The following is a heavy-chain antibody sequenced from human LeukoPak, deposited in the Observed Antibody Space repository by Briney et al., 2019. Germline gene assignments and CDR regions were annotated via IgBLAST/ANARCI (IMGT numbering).Heavy chain of an antibody. CDR2: INSDGSST. D-gene: IGHD3-3*01. CDR1: GFTFSSYW. CDR3: ARTYYDFWSGYFFDY. Sequence: PGGSLGLSCAASGFTFSSYWMHWVRQAPGKGLVWVSRINSDGSSTSYADSVKGRFTISRDNAKNTLYLQMNSLRAEDTAVYYCARTYYDFWSGYFFDYWGQGTLVTVSS. J-gene: IGHJ4*02. V-gene: IGHV3-74*01.